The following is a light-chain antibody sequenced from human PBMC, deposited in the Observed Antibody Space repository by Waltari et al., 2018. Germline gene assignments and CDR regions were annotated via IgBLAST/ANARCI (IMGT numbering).Light chain of an antibody. CDR1: TSSAWGYNP. V-gene: IGLV2-14*03. Sequence: QSALPQPASVSGSPGQSNPISCPGTTSSAWGYNPLPWYQQHPGKAPKVMIYDVSNRPAGVSNRFSGSKSGNTASLTISGLQAEDEADYYCSSYTSRSTYVFGTGTKVTVL. CDR2: DVS. CDR3: SSYTSRSTYV. J-gene: IGLJ1*01.